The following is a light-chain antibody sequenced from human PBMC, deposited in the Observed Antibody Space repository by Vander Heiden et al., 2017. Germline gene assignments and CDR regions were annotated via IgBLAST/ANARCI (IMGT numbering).Light chain of an antibody. V-gene: IGLV2-8*01. Sequence: QSALTQPPSAPGPPGQSVTVPCTGTSSDVGGYKYVSWYQHHPGKAPKLMLYDVTRRPSVAPDRFSGSNSGNTASLTVSGLQAEDEADYYCISYAGSNSLVFGGGTKLTVL. CDR1: SSDVGGYKY. CDR2: DVT. CDR3: ISYAGSNSLV. J-gene: IGLJ2*01.